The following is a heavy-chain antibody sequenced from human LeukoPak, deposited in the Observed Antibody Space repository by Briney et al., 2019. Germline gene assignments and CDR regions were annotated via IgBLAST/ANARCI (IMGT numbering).Heavy chain of an antibody. CDR2: IYTSGST. J-gene: IGHJ6*03. V-gene: IGHV4-61*02. CDR3: AREFYYYYMDV. Sequence: SETLSLTCAVSGGSISSGGYSWSWIRQPAGKGLEWIGRIYTSGSTNYNPSLKSRVTISVDTSKNQFSLKLSSVTAADTAVYYCAREFYYYYMDVWGKGTTVTISS. CDR1: GGSISSGGYS.